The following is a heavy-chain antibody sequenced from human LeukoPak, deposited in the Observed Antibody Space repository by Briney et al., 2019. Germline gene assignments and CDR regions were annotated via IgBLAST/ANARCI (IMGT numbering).Heavy chain of an antibody. V-gene: IGHV3-66*01. CDR2: IYIGGST. J-gene: IGHJ6*02. D-gene: IGHD3-16*01. CDR1: GFTVSSNY. CDR3: ARFRGGSYYYYGMDV. Sequence: GGSLRLSCAASGFTVSSNYMSWVRQAPGKGLEWVSVIYIGGSTYYADSVKGRFTISRDNSKNTLYLQMNSLRAEDTAVYYCARFRGGSYYYYGMDVGGQGTTVTVSS.